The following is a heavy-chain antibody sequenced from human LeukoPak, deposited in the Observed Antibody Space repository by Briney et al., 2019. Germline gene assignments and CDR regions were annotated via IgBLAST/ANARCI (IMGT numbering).Heavy chain of an antibody. CDR2: ISGSGGST. J-gene: IGHJ4*02. Sequence: PGGSLRLSCAASGFTFSSYAMSWVRQAPGKGLEWVSAISGSGGSTYYADSVKGRFTISRDNSKNTLYLQMNSLRAEDTAVYYCANRYYYDSSGTKSPPGYWGQGTLVTVSS. D-gene: IGHD3-22*01. CDR3: ANRYYYDSSGTKSPPGY. V-gene: IGHV3-23*01. CDR1: GFTFSSYA.